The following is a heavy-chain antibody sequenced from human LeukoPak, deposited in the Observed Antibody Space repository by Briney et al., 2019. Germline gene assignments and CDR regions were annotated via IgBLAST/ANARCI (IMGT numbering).Heavy chain of an antibody. J-gene: IGHJ3*02. CDR3: ARDLAWPHTRDAFDI. CDR1: GFTFSSYS. CDR2: ISSSSSYI. Sequence: PGGSLGLSCAASGFTFSSYSMNWVRQAPGKGLEWVSSISSSSSYIYYADSVKGRFTISRDNAKNSLYLQMNSLRAEDTAVYYCARDLAWPHTRDAFDIWGQGTMVTVSS. V-gene: IGHV3-21*01. D-gene: IGHD5-24*01.